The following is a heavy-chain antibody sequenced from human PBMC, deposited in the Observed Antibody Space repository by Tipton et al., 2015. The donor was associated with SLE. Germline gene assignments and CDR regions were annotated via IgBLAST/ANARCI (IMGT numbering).Heavy chain of an antibody. CDR3: ARLYFDWYFDL. Sequence: GLVKPSETLSLTCSVSGGSISSRSYYRQPPGKGLEWIGSIYYSGSTYYNPSLKSRVTISVDTSKNQFSLKLSSVTAADTAVYYCARLYFDWYFDLWGRGTLVTVSS. CDR2: IYYSGST. V-gene: IGHV4-39*01. D-gene: IGHD2/OR15-2a*01. J-gene: IGHJ2*01. CDR1: GGSISSRSYY.